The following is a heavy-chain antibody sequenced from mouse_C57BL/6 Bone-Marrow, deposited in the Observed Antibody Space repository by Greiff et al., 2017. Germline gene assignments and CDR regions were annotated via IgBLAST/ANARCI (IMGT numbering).Heavy chain of an antibody. V-gene: IGHV1-69*01. CDR2: IDPSDSYT. CDR1: GYTFTSYW. Sequence: VQLQQPGAELVMPGASVKLSCKASGYTFTSYWMHWVKQRPGQGLEWIGEIDPSDSYTNYNQKFKGKSTLTVDKSSSTAYMQLRSLTSEDSAVYYCARGQLRLPFDYWGQGTTLTVSS. D-gene: IGHD3-2*02. J-gene: IGHJ2*01. CDR3: ARGQLRLPFDY.